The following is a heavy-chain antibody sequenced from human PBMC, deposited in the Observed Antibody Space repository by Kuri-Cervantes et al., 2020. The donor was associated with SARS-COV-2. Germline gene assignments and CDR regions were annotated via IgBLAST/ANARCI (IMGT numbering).Heavy chain of an antibody. CDR2: INSDGSST. CDR1: GFTFSNYW. J-gene: IGHJ4*02. V-gene: IGHV3-74*01. Sequence: GESLKISCAASGFTFSNYWMHWVRQGPGKGLVWVSRINSDGSSTSYADSVKGRFTISRDNAKNTLYLQMNSLRAEDTAVYYCAGPLMAGPHYFDFWGQGTLVTVSS. CDR3: AGPLMAGPHYFDF. D-gene: IGHD6-19*01.